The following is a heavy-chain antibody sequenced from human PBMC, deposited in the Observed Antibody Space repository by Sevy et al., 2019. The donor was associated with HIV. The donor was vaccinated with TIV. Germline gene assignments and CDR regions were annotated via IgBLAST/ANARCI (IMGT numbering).Heavy chain of an antibody. CDR3: ARGPSVRTMVRGGLRRYGMDV. V-gene: IGHV4-34*01. J-gene: IGHJ6*02. Sequence: SETLSLTCAVYGGSFSGYYWSWIRQPPGKGLEWIGEINHSGSTNYNPSLKSRVTISVDTSKNQFSLKLGSVTAADTAVYYCARGPSVRTMVRGGLRRYGMDVWGQGTTVTVSS. CDR1: GGSFSGYY. CDR2: INHSGST. D-gene: IGHD3-10*01.